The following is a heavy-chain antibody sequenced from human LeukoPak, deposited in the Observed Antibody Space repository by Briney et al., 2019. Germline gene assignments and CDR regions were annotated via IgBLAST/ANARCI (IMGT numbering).Heavy chain of an antibody. CDR3: ARYSGNYRFFDY. CDR1: SGSISSYDSY. CDR2: IYHSGTT. Sequence: SETLSLTCTVSSGSISSYDSYCTWTRQHPGKGLEWIGYIYHSGTTYYNPSLKSRVTISVDTSENQFSLKLTAVTAADSAMYYCARYSGNYRFFDYWGPGTLVTVSS. J-gene: IGHJ4*02. V-gene: IGHV4-31*03. D-gene: IGHD1-26*01.